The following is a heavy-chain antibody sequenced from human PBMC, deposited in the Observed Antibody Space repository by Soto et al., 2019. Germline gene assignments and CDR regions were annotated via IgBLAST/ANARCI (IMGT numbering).Heavy chain of an antibody. V-gene: IGHV1-2*04. D-gene: IGHD5-18*01. Sequence: ASVKVSCKASGYTFTGYYIHLVRQAPGQGLEWMGWINPNSGGTNYAQKFQGWVTMTRDTSISTAYMELSRLRSDDTAVYYCAREFRYSYGYYYYYYMDVWGKGTTVTVS. CDR3: AREFRYSYGYYYYYYMDV. J-gene: IGHJ6*03. CDR2: INPNSGGT. CDR1: GYTFTGYY.